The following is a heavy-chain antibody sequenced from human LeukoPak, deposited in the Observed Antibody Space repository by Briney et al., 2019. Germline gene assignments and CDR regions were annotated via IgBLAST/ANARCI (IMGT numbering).Heavy chain of an antibody. Sequence: PGGSLRLSCAASGFAVTNNYMSWVRQAPGKGLEWVSVIYDGGSTHYIDSVKGRFTISRDNLKNTLDLHMYSLRADDTAVYYCARDDYGDYKAVNWGQGTLVTVSS. CDR1: GFAVTNNY. D-gene: IGHD4-17*01. CDR2: IYDGGST. V-gene: IGHV3-53*01. CDR3: ARDDYGDYKAVN. J-gene: IGHJ4*02.